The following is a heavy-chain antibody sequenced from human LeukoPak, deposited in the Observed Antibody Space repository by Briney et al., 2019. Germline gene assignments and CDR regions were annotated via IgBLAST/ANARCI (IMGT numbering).Heavy chain of an antibody. CDR3: ARWVIVVVPAAFSYYFDY. J-gene: IGHJ4*02. V-gene: IGHV4-39*07. CDR1: GGSISSSSYY. CDR2: IYYSGST. D-gene: IGHD2-2*01. Sequence: SETLSLTCTVSGGSISSSSYYWGWIRQPPGKGLEWIGSIYYSGSTYYNPSLKSRVTISVDTSKNQFSLKLSSVTAADTAVYYCARWVIVVVPAAFSYYFDYWGQGTLVTVSS.